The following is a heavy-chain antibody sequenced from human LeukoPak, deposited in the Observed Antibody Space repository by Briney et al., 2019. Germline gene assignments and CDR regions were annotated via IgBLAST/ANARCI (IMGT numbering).Heavy chain of an antibody. CDR3: AKASRSGYDSSGYRLGYDAFDI. J-gene: IGHJ3*02. CDR1: GFTFDDYA. CDR2: ISWNSGGI. Sequence: GGSLRLSCAASGFTFDDYAMHWVRQAPGQGLEWVSGISWNSGGIGYADSVKGRFTISRDNAKNSLYLQMNSLRAEDTALYYCAKASRSGYDSSGYRLGYDAFDIWGQGTMVTVSS. D-gene: IGHD3-22*01. V-gene: IGHV3-9*01.